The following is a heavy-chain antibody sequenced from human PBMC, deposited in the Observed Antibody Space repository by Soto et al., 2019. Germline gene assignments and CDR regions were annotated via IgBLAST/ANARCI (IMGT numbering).Heavy chain of an antibody. CDR3: ARKNVVVLGDYGFL. J-gene: IGHJ4*02. CDR2: VSSDGTT. D-gene: IGHD4-17*01. CDR1: GFTFNNYA. Sequence: EVQLLESGGGLGQPGGSLRLSCAASGFTFNNYAMSWVRQAPGKGLEWVSTVSSDGTTYYADSVKGRFTISRDNSKNTLSLQMSSLGAEYTATYFCARKNVVVLGDYGFLWGQGALVTGSS. V-gene: IGHV3-23*01.